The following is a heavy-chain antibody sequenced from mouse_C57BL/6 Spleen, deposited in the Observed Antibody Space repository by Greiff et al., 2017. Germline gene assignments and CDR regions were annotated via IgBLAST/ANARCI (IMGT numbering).Heavy chain of an antibody. D-gene: IGHD2-1*01. J-gene: IGHJ2*01. Sequence: VQLQQSGAELAKPGASVKLSCKASGYTFTSYWMHWVKQRPGQGLEWIGYINPSSGYTKYNQKFKDKATLTAEKSSSTAYMQLSSRTYEDSAVYYCASLYYGNPYFDYWGQGTTLTVSS. CDR1: GYTFTSYW. V-gene: IGHV1-7*01. CDR3: ASLYYGNPYFDY. CDR2: INPSSGYT.